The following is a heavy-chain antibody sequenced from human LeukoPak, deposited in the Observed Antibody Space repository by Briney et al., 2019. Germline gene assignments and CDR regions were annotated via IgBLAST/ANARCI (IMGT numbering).Heavy chain of an antibody. Sequence: PGGSLRLSCAASVYTFTIYATRGAPHAPGKAREWVSGNSGSGSSTYYGGSVKGRFTISRDNSKNTLYLQLNSLKAEDTAVYYCAKEGLYCSSTSCYVENWGQGTLVTVSS. J-gene: IGHJ4*02. CDR2: NSGSGSST. D-gene: IGHD2-2*01. CDR3: AKEGLYCSSTSCYVEN. V-gene: IGHV3-23*01. CDR1: VYTFTIYA.